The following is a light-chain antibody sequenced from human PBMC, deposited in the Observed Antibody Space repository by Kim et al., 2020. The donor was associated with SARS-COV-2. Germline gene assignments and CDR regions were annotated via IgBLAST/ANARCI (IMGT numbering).Light chain of an antibody. Sequence: PSVGDRVTITCQASQDINNYLKFFQQKPGKAPKLLIYDASNLETGVPSRFSGGGSGTHFIFTISSLQPEDIATYYCQQYDDLPITFAQGTRLEIK. V-gene: IGKV1-33*01. CDR1: QDINNY. CDR2: DAS. CDR3: QQYDDLPIT. J-gene: IGKJ5*01.